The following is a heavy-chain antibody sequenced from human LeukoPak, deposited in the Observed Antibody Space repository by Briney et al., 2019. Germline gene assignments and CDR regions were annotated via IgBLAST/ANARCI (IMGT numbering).Heavy chain of an antibody. V-gene: IGHV4-34*09. CDR1: GGSFNGYY. CDR3: ARTVLRFLEWLASSRDNWFDP. CDR2: INHSGST. D-gene: IGHD3-3*01. Sequence: SETLSLTCAVYGGSFNGYYWSWIRQPPGKGLEWIGEINHSGSTNYNPSLKSRVTISVDTSKNQFSLKLSSVTAADTAVYYCARTVLRFLEWLASSRDNWFDPWGQGTLVTVSS. J-gene: IGHJ5*02.